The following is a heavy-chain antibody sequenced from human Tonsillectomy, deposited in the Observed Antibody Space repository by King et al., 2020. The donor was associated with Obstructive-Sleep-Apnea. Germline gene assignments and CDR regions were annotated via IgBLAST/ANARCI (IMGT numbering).Heavy chain of an antibody. J-gene: IGHJ4*02. CDR3: VKADGLSGGPFDY. D-gene: IGHD6-19*01. CDR2: TSSNGGST. CDR1: GFTFSSYA. Sequence: VQLVESGGGLVQPGGSLRLSCSASGFTFSSYAMHWVRQAPGKGLEYVSATSSNGGSTYYANSVKGRFAISRDNSKNTLHLQMSSLRAEDTAVYYCVKADGLSGGPFDYWGQGTLVTVSS. V-gene: IGHV3-64D*06.